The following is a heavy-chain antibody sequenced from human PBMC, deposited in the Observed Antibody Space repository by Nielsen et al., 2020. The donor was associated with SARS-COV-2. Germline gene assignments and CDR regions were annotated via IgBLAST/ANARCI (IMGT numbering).Heavy chain of an antibody. CDR3: ARDLDYYYGMDV. Sequence: GGSLRLSWAASGFTVSSKYMSWVRQAPGKGLQWVSVIYSGDSTYYADSVRGRFTISRDNSKNTLYLQMNSLRAEDTAVYYCARDLDYYYGMDVWGQGTTVTVSS. D-gene: IGHD3-16*01. CDR2: IYSGDST. V-gene: IGHV3-53*01. J-gene: IGHJ6*02. CDR1: GFTVSSKY.